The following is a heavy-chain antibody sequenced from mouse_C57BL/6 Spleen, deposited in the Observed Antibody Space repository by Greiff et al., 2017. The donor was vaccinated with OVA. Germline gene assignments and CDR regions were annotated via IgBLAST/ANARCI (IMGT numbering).Heavy chain of an antibody. Sequence: QVQLQQSGPELVKPGASVKISCKASGYAFSSSWMNWVKQRPGQGLEWIGRIYPGDGDTNYNGKFKGKATLTADKSSSTAYMQLSSLTSEDSAVCFCAREGGYYDAMDYWGQGTSVTVSS. CDR3: AREGGYYDAMDY. CDR1: GYAFSSSW. D-gene: IGHD2-2*01. CDR2: IYPGDGDT. V-gene: IGHV1-82*01. J-gene: IGHJ4*01.